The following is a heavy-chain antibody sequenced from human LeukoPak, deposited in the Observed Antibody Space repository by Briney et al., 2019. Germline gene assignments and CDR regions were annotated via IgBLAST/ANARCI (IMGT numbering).Heavy chain of an antibody. CDR1: GFSVSNTY. Sequence: GGSLRLSCAASGFSVSNTYMSWVRQAPGKGLEWVSVIYSGDSGVSTYYADSVKGRFTISRDNSKNTVYLQMNSLRAEDTAVYYCAKGDRQTAPGALDYWGQGTLVTVSS. J-gene: IGHJ4*02. CDR2: IYSGDSGVST. CDR3: AKGDRQTAPGALDY. D-gene: IGHD6-13*01. V-gene: IGHV3-53*01.